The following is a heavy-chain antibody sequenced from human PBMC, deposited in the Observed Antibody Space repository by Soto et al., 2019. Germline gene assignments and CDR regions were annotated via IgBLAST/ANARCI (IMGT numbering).Heavy chain of an antibody. J-gene: IGHJ2*01. D-gene: IGHD4-17*01. CDR3: ATRDYGGNWGWYFDL. CDR2: FDPEDGET. V-gene: IGHV1-24*01. CDR1: GYTLTELS. Sequence: ASVKVSGKVSGYTLTELSMHWVVQAALKGLEWMGGFDPEDGETIYAQKFQGRVTMTEDTSTDTAYMELSSLRSEDTAVYYCATRDYGGNWGWYFDLWGRGTLVTVSS.